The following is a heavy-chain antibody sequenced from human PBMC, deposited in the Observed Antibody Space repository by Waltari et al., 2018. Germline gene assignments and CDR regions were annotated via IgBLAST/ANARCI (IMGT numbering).Heavy chain of an antibody. V-gene: IGHV2-5*01. J-gene: IGHJ4*02. D-gene: IGHD1-26*01. Sequence: QITCTEPSPTLLKLTQPPTLPCTHSGSPPITSGVGVGWIRQPPGTALEWLTLIYWNDDRRSIPSLKSRLTITMDTSQNQVVLTLNNMDPVDTATYYCAHRLVSQVRESNYFDYWGQGTLVTVAS. CDR3: AHRLVSQVRESNYFDY. CDR1: GSPPITSGVG. CDR2: IYWNDDR.